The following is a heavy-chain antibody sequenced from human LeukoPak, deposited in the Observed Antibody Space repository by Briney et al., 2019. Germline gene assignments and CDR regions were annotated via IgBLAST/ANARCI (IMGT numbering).Heavy chain of an antibody. CDR2: IYTADNT. D-gene: IGHD5-12*01. CDR3: ARDQSQCGYANWFDS. Sequence: GGSLRLSCAASGFTVSNYFMNWVRQAPGKGLDWVSVIYTADNTYYADSVKGRFTISRDNSKNTLYLQMNSLRAEDTAVYFCARDQSQCGYANWFDSWGQGTLVTVSS. V-gene: IGHV3-53*01. CDR1: GFTVSNYF. J-gene: IGHJ5*01.